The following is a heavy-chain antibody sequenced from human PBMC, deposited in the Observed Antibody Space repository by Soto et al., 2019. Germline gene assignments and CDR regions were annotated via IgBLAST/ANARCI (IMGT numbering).Heavy chain of an antibody. D-gene: IGHD3-22*01. J-gene: IGHJ3*02. CDR3: VRGYYDSNGQSNTFDI. CDR1: GGSFSGYY. V-gene: IGHV4-34*01. Sequence: SETLSLTCAVYGGSFSGYYWSWIRQPPGKGLEWIGEINHSGSTNYNPSLKSRVTISVDTSKNQFSLKLSSVTAADTAVYYCVRGYYDSNGQSNTFDIWGQGTMVTVS. CDR2: INHSGST.